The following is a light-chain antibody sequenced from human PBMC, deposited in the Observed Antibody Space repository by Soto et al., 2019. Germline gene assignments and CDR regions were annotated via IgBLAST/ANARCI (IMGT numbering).Light chain of an antibody. V-gene: IGLV2-14*03. CDR3: SSFAGSGTV. J-gene: IGLJ1*01. Sequence: QSVLAQPASVSDSPGQSITISRTGTSSDVGGSNFVSWYQQHPGKPPKLIIYDVANRPSGVSNRFSGSKSGSTASLIISRLQTEDEADYYCSSFAGSGTVFGTGTKVTVL. CDR1: SSDVGGSNF. CDR2: DVA.